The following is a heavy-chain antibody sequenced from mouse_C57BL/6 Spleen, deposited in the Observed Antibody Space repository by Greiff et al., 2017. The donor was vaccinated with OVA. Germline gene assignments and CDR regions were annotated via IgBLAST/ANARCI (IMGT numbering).Heavy chain of an antibody. V-gene: IGHV1-82*01. J-gene: IGHJ4*01. Sequence: QVQLQQSGPELVKPGASVKISCKASGYAFSSSWMNWVKQRPGKGLEWIGLIYPGDGDTNYNGKFKGKATLTADKSSSTAYMQLSSLTSEDSAVYFCARDSNYAMDYWGQGTSVTVSS. CDR1: GYAFSSSW. CDR3: ARDSNYAMDY. D-gene: IGHD2-5*01. CDR2: IYPGDGDT.